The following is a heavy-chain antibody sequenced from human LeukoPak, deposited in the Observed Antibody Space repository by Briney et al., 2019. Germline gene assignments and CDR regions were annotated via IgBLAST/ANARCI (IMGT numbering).Heavy chain of an antibody. Sequence: ASVKVSCKASGGTLSRHAVSWVRQAPGQGLEWMGGIILISPTANYAQKFQDRVTITMDEYTTYMGLSSLRSEDTAVYYCATGRVSDTTLVSWFDTWGQGTLVTVSS. CDR3: ATGRVSDTTLVSWFDT. CDR2: IILISPTA. D-gene: IGHD5-18*01. CDR1: GGTLSRHA. V-gene: IGHV1-69*05. J-gene: IGHJ5*02.